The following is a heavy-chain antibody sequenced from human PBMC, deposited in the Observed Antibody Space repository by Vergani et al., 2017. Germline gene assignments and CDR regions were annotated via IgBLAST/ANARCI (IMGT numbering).Heavy chain of an antibody. CDR2: ISAYNAKT. V-gene: IGHV1-18*01. CDR3: ARDRADYYGMDV. CDR1: GGTFSSYA. J-gene: IGHJ6*02. Sequence: QVQLVQSGAEVKKPGSSVKVSCKASGGTFSSYAISWVRQAPGQGLEWMGWISAYNAKTNPAQKLQGRVTMTTNTATSTVYMGLRSRGSDDTAVYYWARDRADYYGMDVWGRGTTVGVSS.